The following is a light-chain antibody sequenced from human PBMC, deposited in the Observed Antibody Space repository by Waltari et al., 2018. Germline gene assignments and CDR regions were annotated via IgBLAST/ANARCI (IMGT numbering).Light chain of an antibody. CDR1: QSVSSN. CDR3: QHYHYWPFT. J-gene: IGKJ2*01. V-gene: IGKV3-15*01. CDR2: GAS. Sequence: EIVMTQSPATLSVSPGERAPLPCRASQSVSSNLAWYQQKPGQAPRFLIYGASNRAAGIPARFSGSGSGTDFTLTISSLQSEDFAVYYCQHYHYWPFTFGQGTKLEIK.